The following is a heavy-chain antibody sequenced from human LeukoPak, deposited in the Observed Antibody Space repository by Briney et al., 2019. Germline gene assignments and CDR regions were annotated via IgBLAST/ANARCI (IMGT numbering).Heavy chain of an antibody. D-gene: IGHD2-15*01. CDR1: GFAFSSYS. V-gene: IGHV3-21*01. CDR2: ISSSSSYI. Sequence: PGGSLRLSCAASGFAFSSYSMNWVRQAPGKGLKWVSSISSSSSYIYYADSVKGRFTISRDNAKNSLYLQMNSLRAEDTAVYYCARPAANYCSGGSCYFDYWGQGTLVTVSS. CDR3: ARPAANYCSGGSCYFDY. J-gene: IGHJ4*02.